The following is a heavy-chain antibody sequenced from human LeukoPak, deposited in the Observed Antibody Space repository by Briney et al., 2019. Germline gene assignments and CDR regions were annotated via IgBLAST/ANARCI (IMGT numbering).Heavy chain of an antibody. Sequence: GASVKVSCKASGGTFSSYTISWVRQAPGQGLEWMGRIIPIFGIANYAQKFQGRVTITADKSTSTAYMELSSLRSEDTAVYYCARYSSSWTPTGYYYYGMDVWGQGTTVTVSS. CDR3: ARYSSSWTPTGYYYYGMDV. CDR2: IIPIFGIA. CDR1: GGTFSSYT. V-gene: IGHV1-69*02. J-gene: IGHJ6*02. D-gene: IGHD6-13*01.